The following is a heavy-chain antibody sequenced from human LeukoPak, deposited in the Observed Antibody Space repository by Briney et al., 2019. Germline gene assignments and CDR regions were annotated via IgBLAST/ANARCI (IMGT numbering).Heavy chain of an antibody. CDR1: GFTFSDYY. Sequence: GGSLRLSCAASGFTFSDYYMSWIRQAPGKGLEGVSYISSSGSTIYYADSVKGRFTISRDNAKNSLYLQMNSLRAEDTAVYYCARDGQLDFWSGYWIDYWGQGTLVTVSS. V-gene: IGHV3-11*01. J-gene: IGHJ4*02. CDR2: ISSSGSTI. CDR3: ARDGQLDFWSGYWIDY. D-gene: IGHD3-3*01.